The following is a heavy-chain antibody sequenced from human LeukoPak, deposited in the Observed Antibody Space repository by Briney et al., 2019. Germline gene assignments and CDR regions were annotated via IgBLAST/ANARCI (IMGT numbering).Heavy chain of an antibody. CDR3: ARDLSGDNNY. D-gene: IGHD7-27*01. Sequence: GSLRLSCAASGFTFTSYRMNWVRQAPGKGLEWVSSISSSSYIYYADSVKGRFTISRDNAKNSLYLQMNSLRAEDTAVYYCARDLSGDNNYWGQGTLVTVSS. J-gene: IGHJ4*02. CDR2: ISSSSYI. V-gene: IGHV3-21*01. CDR1: GFTFTSYR.